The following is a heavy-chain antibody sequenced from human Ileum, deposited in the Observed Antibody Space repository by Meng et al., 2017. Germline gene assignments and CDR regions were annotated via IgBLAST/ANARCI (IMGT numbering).Heavy chain of an antibody. CDR2: INPNSGGT. CDR1: VYTFTGYY. CDR3: ARGSKYSSGYDYLDS. Sequence: QWVSCGSDEKTPGASVKVFCKSAVYTFTGYYMLWVRQAPGQGLEWMGRINPNSGGTNYAQKFQGRVTMTRDTSISTAYMELSRLRSDDTAVYYCARGSKYSSGYDYLDSWGQGTLVTVSS. V-gene: IGHV1-2*06. J-gene: IGHJ4*02. D-gene: IGHD3-22*01.